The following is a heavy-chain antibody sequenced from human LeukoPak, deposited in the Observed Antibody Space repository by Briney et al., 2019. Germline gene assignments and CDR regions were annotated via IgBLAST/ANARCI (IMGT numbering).Heavy chain of an antibody. CDR3: ARDAAVAGMPPRFDP. CDR1: GYTFTGYY. CDR2: INPNSGGT. Sequence: GASVKVSCKASGYTFTGYYMHWVRQAPGQGLEWMGWINPNSGGTNYAQKFQGWVTMTRDTSISTAYMELSRLRSDDTAVYYCARDAAVAGMPPRFDPWGQGTLVTVSS. J-gene: IGHJ5*02. D-gene: IGHD6-19*01. V-gene: IGHV1-2*04.